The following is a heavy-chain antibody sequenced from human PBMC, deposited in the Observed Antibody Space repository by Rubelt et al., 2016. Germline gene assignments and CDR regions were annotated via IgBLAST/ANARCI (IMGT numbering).Heavy chain of an antibody. D-gene: IGHD3-16*01. CDR2: ISPVGDYI. CDR1: GITFSNYA. V-gene: IGHV3-23*01. J-gene: IGHJ6*02. CDR3: AKVRGKYYDSPGMDA. Sequence: GGLVQPGGSLRLSCAASGITFSNYAMTWVRQSPGKGLEWVSSISPVGDYIYYADSVKGRFTISRDNSKNTLYLQMNSLRAEDTAVYFCAKVRGKYYDSPGMDAWGQGTTVTVSS.